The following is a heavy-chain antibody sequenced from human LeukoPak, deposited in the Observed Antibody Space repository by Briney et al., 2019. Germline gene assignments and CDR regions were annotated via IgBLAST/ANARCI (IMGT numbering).Heavy chain of an antibody. CDR1: GDSVSSNSAA. J-gene: IGHJ6*04. D-gene: IGHD2-15*01. CDR2: TYYRSKWYN. V-gene: IGHV6-1*01. CDR3: ARDPRPSYCSGGSCYSGKTDNSGMDV. Sequence: SQTLSLTCAISGDSVSSNSAAWNWIRQSPSRGLEWLGRTYYRSKWYNDYAVSVKSRITINPDTSKNQFSLQLNSVTPEDTAVYYCARDPRPSYCSGGSCYSGKTDNSGMDVWGKGTTVTVSP.